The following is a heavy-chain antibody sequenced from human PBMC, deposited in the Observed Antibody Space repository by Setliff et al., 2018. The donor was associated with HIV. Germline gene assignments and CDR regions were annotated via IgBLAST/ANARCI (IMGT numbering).Heavy chain of an antibody. J-gene: IGHJ6*02. CDR3: ARDRGYRSAWSYYGMDV. CDR1: GFTFSDNY. V-gene: IGHV3-11*05. D-gene: IGHD6-19*01. Sequence: GGSLRLSCSVSGFTFSDNYMGWIRLAPGKGLEWISSISHSSSPRHYADSVKGRFTISRDNAKNTLYLQMNSLRAEDTAVYYCARDRGYRSAWSYYGMDVWGQGTTVTVSS. CDR2: ISHSSSPR.